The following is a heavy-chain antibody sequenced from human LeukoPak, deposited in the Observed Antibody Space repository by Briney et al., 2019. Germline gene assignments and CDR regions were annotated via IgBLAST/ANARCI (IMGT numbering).Heavy chain of an antibody. CDR2: IRGGGAP. CDR1: GFTFSSHT. Sequence: PGGSLRLSCAASGFTFSSHTMNWVRQAPGKGLQWVSSIRGGGAPVYADSVKGRFTISRDDFKSTVFLQMDSLRPEDTAVYYCARCTIGEGSGWCTWFAPWGQGTLVTVSS. V-gene: IGHV3-23*01. J-gene: IGHJ5*02. CDR3: ARCTIGEGSGWCTWFAP. D-gene: IGHD6-19*01.